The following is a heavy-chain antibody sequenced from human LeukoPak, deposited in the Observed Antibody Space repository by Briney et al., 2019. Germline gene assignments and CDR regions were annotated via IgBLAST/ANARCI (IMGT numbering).Heavy chain of an antibody. CDR1: GFTFSSCW. V-gene: IGHV3-74*01. J-gene: IGHJ4*02. Sequence: QPGGSLRLSCAASGFTFSSCWMHWVRQDPGKGLVWVARINSDGSSTSYADSVKGRFTISRDNAKNTLYLQMSSLRVEDTAVYYYARVTSLTGTIFDSWGQGTLVTVSS. CDR3: ARVTSLTGTIFDS. D-gene: IGHD1-7*01. CDR2: INSDGSST.